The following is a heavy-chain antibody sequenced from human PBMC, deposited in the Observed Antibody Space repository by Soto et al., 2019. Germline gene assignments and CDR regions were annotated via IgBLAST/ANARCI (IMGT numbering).Heavy chain of an antibody. D-gene: IGHD3-3*01. J-gene: IGHJ4*02. V-gene: IGHV4-38-2*02. Sequence: KASETLSLTCAVSAYSISSGYHWGWIRQPPGKGLEWIGRIHHSGTTHYKMSLKSRVTISVDMSKNQFSLKLSSVTAADTAVYYCARETIKNQNYDFWSGYYLWGQGILVTVSS. CDR3: ARETIKNQNYDFWSGYYL. CDR1: AYSISSGYH. CDR2: IHHSGTT.